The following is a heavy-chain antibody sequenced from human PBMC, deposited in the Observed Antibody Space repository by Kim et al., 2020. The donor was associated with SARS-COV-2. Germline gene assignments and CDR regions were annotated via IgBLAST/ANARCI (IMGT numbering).Heavy chain of an antibody. CDR3: ARRGRGAVAGIWAFDI. Sequence: SETLSLTCTVSGGSISSYYWSWIRQPPGNGLEWIGYIYYSGSTNYNPSLKSRVTISVDTSKNQFSRKLISVTAADTAVYYWARRGRGAVAGIWAFDIWGKGNIVPVS. CDR1: GGSISSYY. D-gene: IGHD6-19*01. V-gene: IGHV4-59*08. CDR2: IYYSGST. J-gene: IGHJ3*02.